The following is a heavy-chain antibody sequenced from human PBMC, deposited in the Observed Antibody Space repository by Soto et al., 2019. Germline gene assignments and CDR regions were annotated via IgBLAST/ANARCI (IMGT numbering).Heavy chain of an antibody. Sequence: GGSLRLSCAASGFTFSSYAMSWVRQAPGKGLEWVSAISGSGGSTYYADSVKGRFTISRDNSKNTLYLQMNSLRAEDTAVYYCARDGYKILGPFFDYWGQGTLVTVSS. CDR1: GFTFSSYA. V-gene: IGHV3-23*01. J-gene: IGHJ4*02. CDR2: ISGSGGST. D-gene: IGHD5-12*01. CDR3: ARDGYKILGPFFDY.